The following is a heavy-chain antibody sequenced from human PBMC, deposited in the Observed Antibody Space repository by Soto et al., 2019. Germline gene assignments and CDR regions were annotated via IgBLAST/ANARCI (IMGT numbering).Heavy chain of an antibody. V-gene: IGHV3-23*01. CDR3: AKTPLKYCSSTSCHFFDY. CDR2: ISGSGGST. CDR1: GFTFSSYA. J-gene: IGHJ4*02. D-gene: IGHD2-2*01. Sequence: PGGSLRLSCAASGFTFSSYAMSWVRQAPGKGLEWVSAISGSGGSTYYADSVKGRFTISRDNSKNTLYLQMNSLRAEDTAVYYCAKTPLKYCSSTSCHFFDYWGQGTLVTVSS.